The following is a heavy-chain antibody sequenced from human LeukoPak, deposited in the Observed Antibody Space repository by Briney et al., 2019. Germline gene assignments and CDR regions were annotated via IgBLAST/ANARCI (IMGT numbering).Heavy chain of an antibody. V-gene: IGHV3-49*04. CDR1: GVTFCADG. D-gene: IGHD3-10*01. CDR3: SRGLGSGNPVDI. Sequence: GGSLRLSCAASGVTFCADGRSSGREAPGEGVEWVGFIRSKTYGGTAEYAASVTGRFTITRDDSKSIAYLQMNSLKAEDTAVYYCSRGLGSGNPVDIWGQGTMVTVS. CDR2: IRSKTYGGTA. J-gene: IGHJ3*02.